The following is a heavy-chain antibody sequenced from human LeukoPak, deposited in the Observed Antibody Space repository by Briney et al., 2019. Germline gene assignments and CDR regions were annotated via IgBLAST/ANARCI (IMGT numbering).Heavy chain of an antibody. J-gene: IGHJ4*02. CDR2: IYSGGKT. CDR3: ARDISHCSSTSCYSL. Sequence: GGSLRLSCAASGFTVSSNYMSWVRQAPGKGLEWVSVIYSGGKTNYADSVKGRFTISRDNSKNTLYLQMNSLRAEDTAMYYCARDISHCSSTSCYSLWGQGTLVTVSS. D-gene: IGHD2-2*01. CDR1: GFTVSSNY. V-gene: IGHV3-53*01.